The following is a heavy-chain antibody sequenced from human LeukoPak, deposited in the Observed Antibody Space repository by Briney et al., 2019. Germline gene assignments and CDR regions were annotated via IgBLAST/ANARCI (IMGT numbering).Heavy chain of an antibody. J-gene: IGHJ6*02. D-gene: IGHD3-16*02. CDR1: GGSISSSNW. CDR3: ARDPRSAYYYYYGMDV. CDR2: IYHSGST. V-gene: IGHV4-4*02. Sequence: PSETLSLTCAVSGGSISSSNWWSWVRQPPGKGLEWIGEIYHSGSTNYNPSLKSRVTISVDKSKNQFSLKLSSVTAADTAVYYCARDPRSAYYYYYGMDVWGQGTTVTVSS.